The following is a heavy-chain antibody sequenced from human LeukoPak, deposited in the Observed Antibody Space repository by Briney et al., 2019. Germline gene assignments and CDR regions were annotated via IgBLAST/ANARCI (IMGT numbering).Heavy chain of an antibody. CDR3: AKNGGPHGMDV. Sequence: GGSLRLSCAASGFTFSSYAMSWVRQAPGKGLEWVSAISGSGGSTYYADSVKGRFTISRDNAKNSLHLQMNSLRVEDTAVYYCAKNGGPHGMDVWGQGTTVTVSS. CDR2: ISGSGGST. D-gene: IGHD3-16*01. CDR1: GFTFSSYA. J-gene: IGHJ6*02. V-gene: IGHV3-23*01.